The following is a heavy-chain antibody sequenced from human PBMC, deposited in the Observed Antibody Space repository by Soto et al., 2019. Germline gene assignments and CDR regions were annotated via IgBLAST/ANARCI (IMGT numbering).Heavy chain of an antibody. Sequence: SETLSRTCTVSGGSVSSYYWSGIRQPPGKGLEWIGYIYYSGSTNYNPSLKSRVTISVDTSKNQFSLKLSSVTAADTAVYYCARAIVVAATSWFDLWGQGTLVTVSS. V-gene: IGHV4-59*02. D-gene: IGHD2-15*01. CDR1: GGSVSSYY. CDR3: ARAIVVAATSWFDL. J-gene: IGHJ5*02. CDR2: IYYSGST.